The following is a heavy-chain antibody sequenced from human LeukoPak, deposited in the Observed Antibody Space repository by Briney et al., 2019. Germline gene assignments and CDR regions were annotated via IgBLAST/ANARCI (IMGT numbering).Heavy chain of an antibody. CDR3: ARDLVQLWSKDY. CDR2: ISSSGRNI. D-gene: IGHD5-18*01. Sequence: PGGSLRLSCAASGFTFSNYEFNWVRQAPGKGLEWVSYISSSGRNIYYADSVKGRFTISRDNAKNSLYLQMNSLRAEATAVYYCARDLVQLWSKDYWGQGTLVTVSS. V-gene: IGHV3-48*03. CDR1: GFTFSNYE. J-gene: IGHJ4*02.